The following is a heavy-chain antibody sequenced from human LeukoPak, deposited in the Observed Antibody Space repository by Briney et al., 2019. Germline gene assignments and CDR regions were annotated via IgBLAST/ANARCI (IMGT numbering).Heavy chain of an antibody. CDR1: GFTFSSCA. Sequence: GGSLRLSCAASGFTFSSCAMSWVRQAPGKGLEWVSAISGSGGSTYYADSVKGRFTISRDNSKNTLYLQMNSLRAEDTAVYYCAKFMVRGVISFIDYWGQGTLVTVSS. CDR2: ISGSGGST. V-gene: IGHV3-23*01. D-gene: IGHD3-10*01. CDR3: AKFMVRGVISFIDY. J-gene: IGHJ4*02.